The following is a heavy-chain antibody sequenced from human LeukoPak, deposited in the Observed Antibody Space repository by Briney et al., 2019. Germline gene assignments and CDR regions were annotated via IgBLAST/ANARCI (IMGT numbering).Heavy chain of an antibody. D-gene: IGHD3-22*01. Sequence: GGSLRLSCAASGFTFSSYAMSWVRQAPGKGLEWVSAISGSGGSTYYADSVKGRFAISRDNSKNTLYLQMNSLRAEDTAVYYCAKDMHPMIVVDPFDYWGQGTLVTVSS. V-gene: IGHV3-23*01. CDR3: AKDMHPMIVVDPFDY. CDR2: ISGSGGST. J-gene: IGHJ4*02. CDR1: GFTFSSYA.